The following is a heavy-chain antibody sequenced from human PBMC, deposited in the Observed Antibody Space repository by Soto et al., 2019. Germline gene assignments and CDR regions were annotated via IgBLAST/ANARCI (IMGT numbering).Heavy chain of an antibody. CDR1: GGSISSGGYS. D-gene: IGHD3-22*01. CDR2: IYHSGST. CDR3: ARGLTAYYYDSSGYDSVPWFDP. V-gene: IGHV4-30-2*01. J-gene: IGHJ5*02. Sequence: QLQLQESGSGLVKPSQTLSLTCAVSGGSISSGGYSWSWIRQPPGKGLEWIGYIYHSGSTYYNPSLKSRVTISVDRSKNQFSLKLSSVTAADTAVYYCARGLTAYYYDSSGYDSVPWFDPWGQGTLVTVSS.